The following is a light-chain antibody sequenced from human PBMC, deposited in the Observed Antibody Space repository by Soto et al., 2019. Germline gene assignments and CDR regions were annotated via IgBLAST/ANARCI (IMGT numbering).Light chain of an antibody. CDR1: QSVSSSF. V-gene: IGKV3-20*01. CDR3: HQYGSSPAT. Sequence: EIVLTQSPGTLSLSPGERATLSCRASQSVSSSFLAWYQQKPGQAPRLLIYGASSRATGIPDRFSGSGSGTAFTLTISSLEPEDFAVYYCHQYGSSPATFGQGTKVEIK. J-gene: IGKJ1*01. CDR2: GAS.